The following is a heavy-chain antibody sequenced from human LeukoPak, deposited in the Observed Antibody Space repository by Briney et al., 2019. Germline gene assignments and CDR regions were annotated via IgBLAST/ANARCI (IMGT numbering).Heavy chain of an antibody. CDR3: ARGYYDITNDY. J-gene: IGHJ4*02. CDR1: GGTFSSYA. V-gene: IGHV1-69*04. D-gene: IGHD3-22*01. Sequence: ASVKVSCKASGGTFSSYAISWVRQAPGQGLEWMGRIIPILGIANYAQKFQGRVTITADKSTSTAYMELSSLRSDDTAVYYCARGYYDITNDYWGQGTLVTVSS. CDR2: IIPILGIA.